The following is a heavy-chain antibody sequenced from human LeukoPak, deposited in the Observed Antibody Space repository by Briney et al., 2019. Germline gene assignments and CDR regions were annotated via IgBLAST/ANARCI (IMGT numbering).Heavy chain of an antibody. CDR3: ARELRFYYYYGMDV. Sequence: GGSLRLSCAASGFTFSSYWMSWVRQAPGKGLEWVANIKQDGSEKYYVDSVKGRFTISGDNAKNSLYLQMNSLRAEDTAVYYCARELRFYYYYGMDVWGQGTTVTVSS. CDR2: IKQDGSEK. CDR1: GFTFSSYW. D-gene: IGHD3-16*01. J-gene: IGHJ6*02. V-gene: IGHV3-7*01.